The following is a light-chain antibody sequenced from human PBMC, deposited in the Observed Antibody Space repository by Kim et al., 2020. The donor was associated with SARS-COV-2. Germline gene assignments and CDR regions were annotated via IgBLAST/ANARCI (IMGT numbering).Light chain of an antibody. CDR3: QKYNSAPRT. Sequence: ASVGDRVTITCRASQGISNDVAWYQQKPGKVPKLLIYAASTLQSGVPSRFSGSGSGTDFTLTISSLQPEDVATYYCQKYNSAPRTFGQGTKVDIK. CDR1: QGISND. J-gene: IGKJ1*01. CDR2: AAS. V-gene: IGKV1-27*01.